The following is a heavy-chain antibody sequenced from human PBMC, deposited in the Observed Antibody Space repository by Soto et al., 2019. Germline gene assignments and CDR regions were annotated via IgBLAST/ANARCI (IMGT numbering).Heavy chain of an antibody. CDR3: VMTFWKNCWYRFDN. Sequence: QLQLQESGPGLVKPSETLSLPCTVSGGSIGSSSFYWGWIRQPPGRGLEWIGSVYYTGSSYYNPSLRSRVTISVDTSKNQFSLRLRSVTAADTAVYYCVMTFWKNCWYRFDNWGQGTLVSVSS. D-gene: IGHD6-13*01. CDR1: GGSIGSSSFY. CDR2: VYYTGSS. V-gene: IGHV4-39*01. J-gene: IGHJ4*02.